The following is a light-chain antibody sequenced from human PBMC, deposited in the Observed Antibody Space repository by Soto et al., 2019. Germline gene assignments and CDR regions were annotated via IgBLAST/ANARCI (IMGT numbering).Light chain of an antibody. CDR3: GTWAGSLNARV. V-gene: IGLV1-51*01. Sequence: QPRSVSPAPEQKVTIDCSGSSSNITHSYVSWYQQVPGNAPKFLIYDVNKRPSGIPDRFSGSKSGTSATLGITGLQTGDEADYYCGTWAGSLNARVFGTGTKVTVL. J-gene: IGLJ1*01. CDR2: DVN. CDR1: SSNITHSY.